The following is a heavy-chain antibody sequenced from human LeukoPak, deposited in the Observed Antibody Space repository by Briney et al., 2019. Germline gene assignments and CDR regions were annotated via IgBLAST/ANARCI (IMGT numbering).Heavy chain of an antibody. CDR3: AIPSPYSGSFFDY. CDR1: GGSIRSSSYY. Sequence: KPSETLSLTCTVSGGSIRSSSYYWGWIRQPPGKGLERLGTIYYGGSTYYNPSLKSRVTISGDTPKNQFSLKLSSVTATDTAVYYCAIPSPYSGSFFDYWGQGTLVTVSS. D-gene: IGHD1-26*01. J-gene: IGHJ4*02. CDR2: IYYGGST. V-gene: IGHV4-39*01.